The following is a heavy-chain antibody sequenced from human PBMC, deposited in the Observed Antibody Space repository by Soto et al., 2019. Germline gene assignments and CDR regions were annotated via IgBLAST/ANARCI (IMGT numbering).Heavy chain of an antibody. Sequence: QVQLVQSGAEVKKPGSSVKVCCKASGGTFSSYAISWVRQAPGQGLEWMGGIIPIFGTANYAQKFQGRVTITADESTSTAYMELSSLRSEDTAVYYCARMTTVTTFLAFDIWGQGTMVTVSS. J-gene: IGHJ3*02. CDR1: GGTFSSYA. CDR2: IIPIFGTA. D-gene: IGHD4-17*01. V-gene: IGHV1-69*01. CDR3: ARMTTVTTFLAFDI.